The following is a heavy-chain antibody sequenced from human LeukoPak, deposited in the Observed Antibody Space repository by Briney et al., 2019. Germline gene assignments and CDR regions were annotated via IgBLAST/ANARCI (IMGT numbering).Heavy chain of an antibody. CDR1: GFTFSSYD. Sequence: GVSLTLSCAASGFTFSSYDMSWLRRAPGKGLEWVSAISGSGGSTYYADSVRGRFTIYRDNSKNTLYLQMNSLRAEDTAVYYCAKDRLRFGESTYYFDYWGQGTLVTVSS. CDR3: AKDRLRFGESTYYFDY. D-gene: IGHD3-10*01. V-gene: IGHV3-23*01. CDR2: ISGSGGST. J-gene: IGHJ4*02.